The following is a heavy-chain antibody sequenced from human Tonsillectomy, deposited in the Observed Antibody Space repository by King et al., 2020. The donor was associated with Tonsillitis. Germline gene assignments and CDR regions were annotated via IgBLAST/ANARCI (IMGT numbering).Heavy chain of an antibody. CDR3: AREVSSGYSFDC. CDR1: GFTFSSYA. D-gene: IGHD3-22*01. CDR2: ISYDGSNK. V-gene: IGHV3-30*04. Sequence: VQLVESGGGVVQPGRSLRLSCAASGFTFSSYAMHWVRQAPGKGLEGVAVISYDGSNKYYADSVKGRFTISRDNSKNTLYLQMNSLRAEDTAVYYCAREVSSGYSFDCWGEGTLVTVSS. J-gene: IGHJ4*02.